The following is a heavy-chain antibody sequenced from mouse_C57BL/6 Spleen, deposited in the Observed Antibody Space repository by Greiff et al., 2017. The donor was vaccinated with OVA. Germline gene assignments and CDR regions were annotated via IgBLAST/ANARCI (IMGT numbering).Heavy chain of an antibody. Sequence: EVQRVESGGGLVKPGGSLKLSCAASGFTFSDYGMHWVRQAPEKGLEWVAYISSGSSTIYYADTVKGRFTISRDNAKNTLFLQMTSLRSEDTAMYYCARMASGLTDWGQGTLVTVSA. V-gene: IGHV5-17*01. D-gene: IGHD3-2*02. CDR1: GFTFSDYG. CDR3: ARMASGLTD. J-gene: IGHJ3*01. CDR2: ISSGSSTI.